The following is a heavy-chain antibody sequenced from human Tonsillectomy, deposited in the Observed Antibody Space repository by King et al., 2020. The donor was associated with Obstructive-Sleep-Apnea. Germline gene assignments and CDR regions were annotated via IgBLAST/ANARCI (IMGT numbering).Heavy chain of an antibody. Sequence: QLVQSGPEVKKPGASVKVSCKASGYTFTNYGFTWVRQAPGQGPEWMGWISAYNGHTHYVQKFQGRVTMTTDTSTSTAYMELRSLRSDDTAVYYCARRRSGEVLGDYLDFWGQGTLVTVSS. CDR1: GYTFTNYG. D-gene: IGHD3-10*01. CDR3: ARRRSGEVLGDYLDF. J-gene: IGHJ4*02. V-gene: IGHV1-18*01. CDR2: ISAYNGHT.